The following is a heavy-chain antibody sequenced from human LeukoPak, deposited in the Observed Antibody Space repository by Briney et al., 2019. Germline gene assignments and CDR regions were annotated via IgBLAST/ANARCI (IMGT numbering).Heavy chain of an antibody. J-gene: IGHJ4*02. D-gene: IGHD7-27*01. Sequence: ASVKVSCKASEYTLTSYDINWVRQATGQGLEWMGWMNPNSGRTGYAQNFQGRITITRNTSISTAYMELSSLRSEDTAVYYCARVFKWGPFDYWGQGTLVTVSS. CDR1: EYTLTSYD. CDR2: MNPNSGRT. V-gene: IGHV1-8*01. CDR3: ARVFKWGPFDY.